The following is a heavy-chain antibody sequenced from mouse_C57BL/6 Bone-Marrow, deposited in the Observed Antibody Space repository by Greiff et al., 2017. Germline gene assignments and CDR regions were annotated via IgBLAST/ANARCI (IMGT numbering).Heavy chain of an antibody. Sequence: QVQLQQPGAELVKPGASVKVSCKASGYTFTSYWMHWVQQRPGQGLEWIGRIHPSDSDTTYNQKFKGKAILTVDKSSSTAYMQISILTSEDAAVYYYAISDGRLRSPCAMDYWGKGTSVTVSS. CDR2: IHPSDSDT. CDR1: GYTFTSYW. D-gene: IGHD3-2*02. J-gene: IGHJ4*01. CDR3: AISDGRLRSPCAMDY. V-gene: IGHV1-74*01.